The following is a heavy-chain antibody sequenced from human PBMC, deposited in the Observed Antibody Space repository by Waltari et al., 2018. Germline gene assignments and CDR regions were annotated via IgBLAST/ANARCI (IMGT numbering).Heavy chain of an antibody. J-gene: IGHJ4*02. CDR3: ARGPYYYDI. D-gene: IGHD3-22*01. V-gene: IGHV4-59*11. Sequence: QVQLQESRPGLVKPSDTLSLTCTVSGGSISSHYWSWIRQPPGKGLEWIGYIYYSGSTNYNPSLKSRVTISVDTSKNQFSLKLSSVTAADTAVYYCARGPYYYDIWGQGTLVTVSS. CDR1: GGSISSHY. CDR2: IYYSGST.